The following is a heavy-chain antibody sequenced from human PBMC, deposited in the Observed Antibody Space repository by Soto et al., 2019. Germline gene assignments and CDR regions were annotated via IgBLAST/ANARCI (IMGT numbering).Heavy chain of an antibody. D-gene: IGHD3-10*01. Sequence: SVKVSCKASGGTFSSYAISWVRQAPGQGLEWMGGIIPIFGTANYAQKFQGRVTITADESTSTAYMELSSLRSEDTAVYYCARYGSFHRPNYFDYWGQGTLVTVSS. CDR2: IIPIFGTA. CDR1: GGTFSSYA. J-gene: IGHJ4*02. V-gene: IGHV1-69*13. CDR3: ARYGSFHRPNYFDY.